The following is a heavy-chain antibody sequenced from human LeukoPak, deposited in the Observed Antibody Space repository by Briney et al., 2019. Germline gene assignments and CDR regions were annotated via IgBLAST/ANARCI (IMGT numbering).Heavy chain of an antibody. V-gene: IGHV5-51*01. CDR3: GRDDRDGYNPCAFDM. J-gene: IGHJ3*02. D-gene: IGHD5-24*01. CDR2: IYTGDSDT. CDR1: CYSFITYW. Sequence: GAALQISSYGACYSFITYWSGWGRRLPGKGLEGMEIIYTGDSDTRYSPSFQGQVTISADKFISTAYLQWRSLKASDTAMYYCGRDDRDGYNPCAFDMWGQGTMVTVSS.